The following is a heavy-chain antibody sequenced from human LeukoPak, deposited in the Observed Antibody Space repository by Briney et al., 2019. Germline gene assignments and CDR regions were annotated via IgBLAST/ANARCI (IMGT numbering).Heavy chain of an antibody. Sequence: GGSLRLSCAASGFTFSIYGMHWVRQAPGKGLEWVAFIRYDGSNKYYADSVKGRFTISRDNSKNTLYLQMNSLRAEDTAVYYCAKDSSDFWSGYFPFDYWGQGTLVTVSS. J-gene: IGHJ4*02. CDR1: GFTFSIYG. D-gene: IGHD3-3*01. V-gene: IGHV3-30*02. CDR3: AKDSSDFWSGYFPFDY. CDR2: IRYDGSNK.